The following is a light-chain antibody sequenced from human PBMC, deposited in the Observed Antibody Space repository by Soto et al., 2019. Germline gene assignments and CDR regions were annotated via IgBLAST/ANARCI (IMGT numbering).Light chain of an antibody. CDR1: QSVLYSPNNKNY. CDR3: QQYNNWPT. J-gene: IGKJ5*01. CDR2: WAS. V-gene: IGKV4-1*01. Sequence: DIVMTQSPDSLAVSLGERATINCKSSQSVLYSPNNKNYLAWYQQKPGQPPKLLIYWASTRESGVPDRFSGSGSGTDFTLTISSLQAEDVAVYYCQQYNNWPTFGQGTRLEIK.